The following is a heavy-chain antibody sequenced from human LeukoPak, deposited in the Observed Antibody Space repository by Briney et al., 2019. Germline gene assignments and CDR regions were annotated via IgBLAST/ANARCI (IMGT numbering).Heavy chain of an antibody. CDR3: ARVDLLTGYYFFDY. CDR1: GYTFSNYG. D-gene: IGHD3-9*01. J-gene: IGHJ4*02. Sequence: ASVKVSCKASGYTFSNYGISWVRQAPGQGLEWVRWIRGDNGNTNYAQKFQGRVTMTTETSTSTAYMELGSLGSDETAVYYCARVDLLTGYYFFDYWGQGTLVTVSS. V-gene: IGHV1-18*01. CDR2: IRGDNGNT.